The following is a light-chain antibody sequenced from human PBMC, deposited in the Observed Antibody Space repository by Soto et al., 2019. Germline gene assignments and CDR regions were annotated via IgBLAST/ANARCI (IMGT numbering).Light chain of an antibody. CDR2: DAS. J-gene: IGKJ1*01. CDR3: QQSYSRPPT. CDR1: QSISSW. Sequence: DIQMTQSPSTLSASVGDRVTITCRASQSISSWLAWYQQKPGKAPKLLIYDASSLESGVPSRFSGSGSGTEFTLTISSLQPEDFATYFCQQSYSRPPTFGQGTKVDIK. V-gene: IGKV1-5*01.